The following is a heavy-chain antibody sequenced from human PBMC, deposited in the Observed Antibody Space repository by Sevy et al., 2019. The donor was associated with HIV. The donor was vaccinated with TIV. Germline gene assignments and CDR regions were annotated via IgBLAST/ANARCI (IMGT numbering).Heavy chain of an antibody. D-gene: IGHD6-19*01. J-gene: IGHJ4*02. CDR3: ARIKLSGWRLDY. Sequence: SETLSLTCAVYGGSFSGYYWSWIRQPPGKGLEWIGEIDHGGSTKYNPSLKSQVTISVDTSKNQFSLKLNSVTAADTAVYYCARIKLSGWRLDYWGQGTLVTVSS. CDR2: IDHGGST. CDR1: GGSFSGYY. V-gene: IGHV4-34*01.